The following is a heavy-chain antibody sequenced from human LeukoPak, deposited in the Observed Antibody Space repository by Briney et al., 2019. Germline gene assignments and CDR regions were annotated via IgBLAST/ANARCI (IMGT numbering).Heavy chain of an antibody. CDR1: GYTFTSYA. J-gene: IGHJ4*02. Sequence: ASVKVSCKASGYTFTSYAMNWVRQAPGQGLGWMGWINTNTGNPTYAQGFTGRFVFSLDTSVSTAYLQVSSLKAEDTAVYYCARGPPGTLWFGEFYYWGQGTLVTVSS. CDR2: INTNTGNP. CDR3: ARGPPGTLWFGEFYY. V-gene: IGHV7-4-1*02. D-gene: IGHD3-10*01.